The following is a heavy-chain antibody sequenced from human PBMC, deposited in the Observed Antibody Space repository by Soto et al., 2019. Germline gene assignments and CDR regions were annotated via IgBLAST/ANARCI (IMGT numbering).Heavy chain of an antibody. CDR3: ARGVIDCISTSCYGTLVP. V-gene: IGHV4-59*01. J-gene: IGHJ4*02. D-gene: IGHD2-2*01. CDR1: GGSISSYY. Sequence: SETLSLTCTVSGGSISSYYWSWIRQPPGKGLEWIGYIYYSGSTNYNPSLKSRVTISVDTSKNQFSLKLSSVTAADTAVYYCARGVIDCISTSCYGTLVPWGQGTLVTVSS. CDR2: IYYSGST.